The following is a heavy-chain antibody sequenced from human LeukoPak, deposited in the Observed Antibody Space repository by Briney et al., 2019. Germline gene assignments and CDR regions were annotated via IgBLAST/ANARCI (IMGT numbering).Heavy chain of an antibody. CDR2: IIPILGIA. D-gene: IGHD5-18*01. CDR1: GGTFSSYA. Sequence: SVKVSCKASGGTFSSYAISWVRQAPGQGLEWMGRIIPILGIANYAQKFQGRVTITAGKSTSTAYMELSSLRSEDTAVYYCASRGELWFSPSPTPPDYWGQGTLVTVSS. J-gene: IGHJ4*02. V-gene: IGHV1-69*04. CDR3: ASRGELWFSPSPTPPDY.